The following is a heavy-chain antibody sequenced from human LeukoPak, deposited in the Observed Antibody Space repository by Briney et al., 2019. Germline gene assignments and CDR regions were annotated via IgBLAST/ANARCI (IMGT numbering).Heavy chain of an antibody. Sequence: ASVKVSCKASGYTFNNYYMHWVRQAPGQGLEWMGWINPKSGATNYAQKFQGRVTMTRDTSISTAYMELRRLTSDDTAVYYCARDPGVVVPYSTGAFDIWGQGTMVTVSS. CDR1: GYTFNNYY. CDR3: ARDPGVVVPYSTGAFDI. V-gene: IGHV1-2*02. CDR2: INPKSGAT. D-gene: IGHD2-2*01. J-gene: IGHJ3*02.